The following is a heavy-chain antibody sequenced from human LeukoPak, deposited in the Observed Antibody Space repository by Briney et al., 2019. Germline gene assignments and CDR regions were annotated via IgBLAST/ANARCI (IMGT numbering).Heavy chain of an antibody. D-gene: IGHD1-26*01. V-gene: IGHV3-21*01. CDR1: GLLFSDAW. CDR2: ISSSSSYI. J-gene: IGHJ4*02. Sequence: GGSLRLSCAVSGLLFSDAWMSWVRQAPGKGLEWVSSISSSSSYIYYADSVKGRFTISRDNAKNSLYLQMNSLRAEDTAVYYCARDSYVGYWGQGTLVTVSS. CDR3: ARDSYVGY.